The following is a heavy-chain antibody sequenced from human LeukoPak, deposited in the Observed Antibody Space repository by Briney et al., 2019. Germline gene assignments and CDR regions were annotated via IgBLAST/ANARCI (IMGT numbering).Heavy chain of an antibody. Sequence: GASVKVSCKASGYTFTGYYMHWVRQAPGQGLEWMGWTNPNSGGTNYAQKLQGRVTMTRDTSISTAYMELSRLRSDDTAVYYCASPADNYYDSSGYYLDYWGQGTLVTVSS. J-gene: IGHJ4*02. V-gene: IGHV1-2*02. CDR3: ASPADNYYDSSGYYLDY. CDR1: GYTFTGYY. CDR2: TNPNSGGT. D-gene: IGHD3-22*01.